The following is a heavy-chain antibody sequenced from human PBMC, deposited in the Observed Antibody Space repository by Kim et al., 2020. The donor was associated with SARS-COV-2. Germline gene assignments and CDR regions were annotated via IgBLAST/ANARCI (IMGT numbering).Heavy chain of an antibody. Sequence: KGRFTISRDNAKNTLYLQMNSLRAEDTAVYYCAKDPTETFYTVTTSIDYWGQGTLVTVSS. J-gene: IGHJ4*02. V-gene: IGHV3-23*01. D-gene: IGHD4-17*01. CDR3: AKDPTETFYTVTTSIDY.